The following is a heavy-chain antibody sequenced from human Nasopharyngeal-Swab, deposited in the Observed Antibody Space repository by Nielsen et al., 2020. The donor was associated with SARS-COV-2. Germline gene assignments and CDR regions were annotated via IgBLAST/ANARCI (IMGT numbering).Heavy chain of an antibody. CDR1: GYSFTNYW. D-gene: IGHD1-26*01. Sequence: GESLKISCQGSGYSFTNYWIGWVRQMPGKGLEWMGIIYPGDSDIRYSPSFQGQVTISADKSISTAYLQWSSLKASDTAMHYCARQSGSYYDIADAFDIWAKGQWSPSPQ. J-gene: IGHJ3*02. CDR2: IYPGDSDI. V-gene: IGHV5-51*01. CDR3: ARQSGSYYDIADAFDI.